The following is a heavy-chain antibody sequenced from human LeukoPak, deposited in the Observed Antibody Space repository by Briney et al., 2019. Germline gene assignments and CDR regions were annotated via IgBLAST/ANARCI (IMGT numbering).Heavy chain of an antibody. Sequence: GESLKIFCKGSGYSFTSYWIGWVRQMPGKGLEWMGIIYPGDSDTRYSPSFQGQVTISADKSISTAYLQWSSLKASDTAMYYCARIRWQWLTPDAFDIWGQGTMVTVSS. CDR1: GYSFTSYW. CDR3: ARIRWQWLTPDAFDI. D-gene: IGHD6-19*01. J-gene: IGHJ3*02. CDR2: IYPGDSDT. V-gene: IGHV5-51*01.